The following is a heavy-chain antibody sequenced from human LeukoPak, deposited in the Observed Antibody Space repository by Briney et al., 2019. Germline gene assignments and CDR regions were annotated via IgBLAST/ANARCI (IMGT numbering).Heavy chain of an antibody. J-gene: IGHJ4*02. CDR3: ARERDFWSAMDY. CDR2: INAGNGNT. CDR1: GYTFTSYA. D-gene: IGHD3-3*01. Sequence: ASVKVSCKASGYTFTSYAMHWVRQAPGQRLEWMGWINAGNGNTKYSQKFQGRVTITRDTSVSTAYMELSSLRSEDTAVYYCARERDFWSAMDYWGQGTLVTVSS. V-gene: IGHV1-3*01.